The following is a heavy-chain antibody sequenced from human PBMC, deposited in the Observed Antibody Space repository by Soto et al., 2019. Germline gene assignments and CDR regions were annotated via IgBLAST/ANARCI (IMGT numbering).Heavy chain of an antibody. CDR1: GFTVSSNY. CDR3: ARWRWQQLVHPGGAFDI. CDR2: IYSGGST. J-gene: IGHJ3*02. Sequence: WGSLRLSCAASGFTVSSNYMSWVRQAPGKGLEWVSVIYSGGSTYYADSVKGRFTISRDNSKNTLYLQMNSLRAEDTAVYDCARWRWQQLVHPGGAFDIWGQGTMVTVSS. D-gene: IGHD6-13*01. V-gene: IGHV3-66*01.